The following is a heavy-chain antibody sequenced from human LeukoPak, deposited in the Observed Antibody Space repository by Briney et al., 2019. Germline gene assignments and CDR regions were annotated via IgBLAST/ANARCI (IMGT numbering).Heavy chain of an antibody. Sequence: GGSLRLSCGASGFTFSNYGMHWVRQPPGRGLDWVAHIRYDESDKYYADSVKGRFTISRDISKNTVYLQMNSLRVEDTAVYYCAKDFYWAFDYWGQGTLVTVSS. D-gene: IGHD2-8*02. CDR2: IRYDESDK. J-gene: IGHJ4*02. V-gene: IGHV3-30*02. CDR3: AKDFYWAFDY. CDR1: GFTFSNYG.